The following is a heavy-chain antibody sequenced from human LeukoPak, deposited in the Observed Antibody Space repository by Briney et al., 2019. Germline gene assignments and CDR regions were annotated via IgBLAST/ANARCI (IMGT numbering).Heavy chain of an antibody. CDR1: GFTFSSYA. CDR3: AKDLVQYYYGSGSYSPSYYFDY. J-gene: IGHJ4*02. D-gene: IGHD3-10*01. Sequence: GGSLRLSCAASGFTFSSYAMSWVRQAPGKGLEWVSAISGSGGSTYYADSVKGRFTISRDNSKNTLYLQMNSLRAEDTAVYYCAKDLVQYYYGSGSYSPSYYFDYWGQGTLVTVSS. V-gene: IGHV3-23*01. CDR2: ISGSGGST.